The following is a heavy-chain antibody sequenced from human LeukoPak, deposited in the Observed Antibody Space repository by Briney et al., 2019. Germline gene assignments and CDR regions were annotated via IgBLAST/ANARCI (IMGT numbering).Heavy chain of an antibody. V-gene: IGHV3-23*01. CDR1: GFTFDDNG. CDR2: ISGSGGSS. J-gene: IGHJ4*02. D-gene: IGHD1-20*01. CDR3: ATIPYNWNYGDY. Sequence: GGSLRLSCAASGFTFDDNGMSWVRQAPGKGLEWVSTISGSGGSSYYADSVKGRFTISRDNSKNTLYLQMNSLRAEDTAVYYCATIPYNWNYGDYWGQGTLVTVSS.